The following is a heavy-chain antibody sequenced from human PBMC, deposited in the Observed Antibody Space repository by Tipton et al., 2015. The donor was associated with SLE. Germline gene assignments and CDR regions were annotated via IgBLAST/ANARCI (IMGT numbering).Heavy chain of an antibody. D-gene: IGHD3-3*01. Sequence: GLVKPSQTLSLTCAISGDSVSSNSAAWNWIRQSPSRGLEWLGRTYYMSKWYNDYAVSVKSRIIINPDTSKNQFSLQLTSVTPEDTAVYYCARDRADGGFLEWGYYYYYMDVWGKGTTVTVSS. V-gene: IGHV6-1*01. CDR3: ARDRADGGFLEWGYYYYYMDV. J-gene: IGHJ6*03. CDR2: TYYMSKWYN. CDR1: GDSVSSNSAA.